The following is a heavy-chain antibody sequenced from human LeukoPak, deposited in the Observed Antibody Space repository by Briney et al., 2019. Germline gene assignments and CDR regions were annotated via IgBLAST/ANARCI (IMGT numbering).Heavy chain of an antibody. D-gene: IGHD1-1*01. CDR2: VSLDGNTK. V-gene: IGHV3-30*03. CDR1: GFIFNNYV. Sequence: PGGSLRFSCAASGFIFNNYVIHWFRQAPDKGLEWVAVVSLDGNTKFCASSVKGRSSVSRDNSMNTLYLQMNSLRPEDTALYFCARERTTTSWGSFDVWGQGTMVTVSS. J-gene: IGHJ3*01. CDR3: ARERTTTSWGSFDV.